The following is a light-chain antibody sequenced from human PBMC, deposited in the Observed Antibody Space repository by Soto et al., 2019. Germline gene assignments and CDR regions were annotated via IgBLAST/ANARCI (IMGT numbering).Light chain of an antibody. CDR1: SSDIGTYNY. V-gene: IGLV2-14*01. Sequence: QSALTQPASVSGSPGQSITISCTGTSSDIGTYNYVSWYQQHPGKVPKLMIYEVSNRPSGVSNRFSGSKSGNTASLAISGXXXXXXXXXYCSSYTTSSTQVFGGGTKLTV. J-gene: IGLJ3*02. CDR3: SSYTTSSTQV. CDR2: EVS.